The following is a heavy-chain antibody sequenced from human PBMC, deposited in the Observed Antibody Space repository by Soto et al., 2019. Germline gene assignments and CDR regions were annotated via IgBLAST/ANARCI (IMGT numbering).Heavy chain of an antibody. CDR1: GGTFSSYD. D-gene: IGHD3-22*01. Sequence: QVQLVQSGTEVKKPGSSVKVSCKASGGTFSSYDITWMRQAPGQGLEWMGGIIPIFGTANYAQKFQARVTITADESTSTAYMELSSLRSEDTAVYYCARDRGPSSGYYPYWFDPWGQGTLVTVSS. J-gene: IGHJ5*02. CDR2: IIPIFGTA. CDR3: ARDRGPSSGYYPYWFDP. V-gene: IGHV1-69*12.